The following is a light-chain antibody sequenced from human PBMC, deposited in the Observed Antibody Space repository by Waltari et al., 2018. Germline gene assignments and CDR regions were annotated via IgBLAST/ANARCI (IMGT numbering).Light chain of an antibody. Sequence: QSVLTQPPSASGTPGQRVTISCSGSNSNIGKNFVYWYQQLAGTAPQPLIYRADQRPSGVPDRFSGSKSGTSASLAISGLRSEDEADYYCAAWDDSLSGQVLFGGGTKLTVL. V-gene: IGLV1-47*01. CDR3: AAWDDSLSGQVL. CDR1: NSNIGKNF. J-gene: IGLJ3*02. CDR2: RAD.